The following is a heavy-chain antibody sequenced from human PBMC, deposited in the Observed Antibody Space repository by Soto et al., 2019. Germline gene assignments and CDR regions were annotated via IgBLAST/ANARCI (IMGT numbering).Heavy chain of an antibody. J-gene: IGHJ4*02. V-gene: IGHV4-31*11. D-gene: IGHD6-19*01. CDR2: IYDSGIT. CDR3: ARVVSGEHC. Sequence: SETLSLTYAVSGGSISSGGFYWSWIRQHPGKGLEWIGYIYDSGITYYNPSLKSRVTISVDTSKNQFSLKLNSVTAADTAVYYCARVVSGEHCWGQGTLVTVSS. CDR1: GGSISSGGFY.